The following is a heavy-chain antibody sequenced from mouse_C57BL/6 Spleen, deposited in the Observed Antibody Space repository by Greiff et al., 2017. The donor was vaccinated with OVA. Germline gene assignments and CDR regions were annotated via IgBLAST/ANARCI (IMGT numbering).Heavy chain of an antibody. CDR2: IYPGDGDT. V-gene: IGHV1-82*01. D-gene: IGHD2-1*01. J-gene: IGHJ2*01. CDR1: GYAFSSSW. CDR3: ARSGPIYYGNYDYFDY. Sequence: VQLQESGPELVKPGASVKISCKASGYAFSSSWMNWVKQRPGKGLEWIGRIYPGDGDTNYNGKFKGKATLTADKSSSTAYLQLSSLTSEDSAVYFCARSGPIYYGNYDYFDYWGQGTTLTVSS.